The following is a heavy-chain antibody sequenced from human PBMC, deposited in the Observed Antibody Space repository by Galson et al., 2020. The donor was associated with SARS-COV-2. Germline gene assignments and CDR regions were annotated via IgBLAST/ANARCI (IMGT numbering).Heavy chain of an antibody. Sequence: QLGESLKISCAASGFGFSSYAMHWVRQAPGKGLEWLTVISYDGSNQYYADSVKGRFTISRDNSNNMLYLQMNSLRPEDTALYYCAREPAMTAVARGPYWGQGTLVTVSS. CDR2: ISYDGSNQ. V-gene: IGHV3-30*04. D-gene: IGHD4-17*01. J-gene: IGHJ1*01. CDR3: AREPAMTAVARGPY. CDR1: GFGFSSYA.